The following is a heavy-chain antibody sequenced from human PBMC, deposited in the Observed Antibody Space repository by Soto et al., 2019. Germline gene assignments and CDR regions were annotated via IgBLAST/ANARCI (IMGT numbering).Heavy chain of an antibody. CDR2: IYPADSDT. CDR3: AKTAYSSSRYLDAFDI. D-gene: IGHD6-13*01. J-gene: IGHJ3*02. CDR1: GYSFTSYW. V-gene: IGHV5-51*01. Sequence: PGESLRSSCKTSGYSFTSYWIGWVRHMPRKGMEWMGIIYPADSDTRYSPSFQGQVTISADKSISTAYLQWSSLKASDTAMYYCAKTAYSSSRYLDAFDIWGQGTMVTVSS.